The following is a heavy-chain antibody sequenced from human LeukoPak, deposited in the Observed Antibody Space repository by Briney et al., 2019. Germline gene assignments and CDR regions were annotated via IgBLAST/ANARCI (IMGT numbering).Heavy chain of an antibody. D-gene: IGHD6-13*01. CDR3: ARDPVYSSSWPF. Sequence: GGSLRLSCAASGFTFSSYSMNWVRQAPGKGLEWVSSISSSSSYIYYADSVKGRFTISRDNAKSSLYLQMNSLRAEDTAVYYCARDPVYSSSWPFWGQGTMVTVSS. J-gene: IGHJ3*01. CDR1: GFTFSSYS. CDR2: ISSSSSYI. V-gene: IGHV3-21*01.